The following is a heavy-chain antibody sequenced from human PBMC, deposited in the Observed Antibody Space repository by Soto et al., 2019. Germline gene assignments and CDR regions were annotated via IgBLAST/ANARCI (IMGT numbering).Heavy chain of an antibody. CDR2: SIPIFGTA. D-gene: IGHD3-16*02. Sequence: QVQLVQSGAEVKKPGSSVKVSCKDSGGTFSSYAISWVRQAPGQGLEWMGGSIPIFGTANYAQKFQGRVTITEEESTGTAYLELSSMRSEDTAVDYCAPTGVGELSGPPYYYCYVMDIWGQGNTVTVSS. CDR1: GGTFSSYA. CDR3: APTGVGELSGPPYYYCYVMDI. V-gene: IGHV1-69*01. J-gene: IGHJ6*02.